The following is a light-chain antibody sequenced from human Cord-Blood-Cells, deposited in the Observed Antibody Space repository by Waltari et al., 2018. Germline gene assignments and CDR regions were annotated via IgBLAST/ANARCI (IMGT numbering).Light chain of an antibody. CDR3: QQYYSYPDT. Sequence: AIRITQSPSSLSASTGDRVTITCRASQGLSSYLAWYQQTPGKAPKLLIYAASTLQSGVPSRFSGSASGTDFTLTISCLQSEDFATDYCQQYYSYPDTFAQGTKLEIK. CDR2: AAS. CDR1: QGLSSY. J-gene: IGKJ2*01. V-gene: IGKV1-8*01.